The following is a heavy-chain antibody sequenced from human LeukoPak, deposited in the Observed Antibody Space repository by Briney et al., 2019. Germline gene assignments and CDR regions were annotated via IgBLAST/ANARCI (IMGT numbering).Heavy chain of an antibody. D-gene: IGHD4-17*01. J-gene: IGHJ4*02. CDR2: IDFSCTDM. CDR1: GFSFSTHS. Sequence: GGSLRLSCAASGFSFSTHSMAWVRQAPGKGLEWVSIIDFSCTDMFYADSAKGRFTISRDNAQNSLYLQMSSLRPEDTAVYYCARGDVSVTRHFDHWGQGTLVTVSS. CDR3: ARGDVSVTRHFDH. V-gene: IGHV3-21*01.